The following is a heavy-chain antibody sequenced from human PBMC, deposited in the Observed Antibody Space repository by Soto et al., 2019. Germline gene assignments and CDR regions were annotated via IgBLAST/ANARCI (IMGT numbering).Heavy chain of an antibody. CDR1: GTSISSYY. V-gene: IGHV4-59*01. J-gene: IGHJ4*02. CDR2: IHYSGTT. CDR3: AGYNSYAIDY. D-gene: IGHD2-8*01. Sequence: PSETLSLTCTVSGTSISSYYWGWIRQPPGKGLEWIANIHYSGTTNYNPSLASRVTLSVDTSKNQFSLKMTSVTAADRAMYFCAGYNSYAIDYWGRGTLVTVSS.